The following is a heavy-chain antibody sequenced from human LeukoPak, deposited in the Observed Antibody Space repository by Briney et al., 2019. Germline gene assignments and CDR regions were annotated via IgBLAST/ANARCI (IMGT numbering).Heavy chain of an antibody. D-gene: IGHD3-22*01. CDR3: ARVPQGYYDSSGYYFDY. Sequence: PSQTLSLTCTVSGGSISSGDYYWSWIRQPPGKGLEWIGYIYHSGSTYYNPSLKSRVTISVDTSKNQFSLKLSSVTAADTAVYYCARVPQGYYDSSGYYFDYWGQGTLATVSS. J-gene: IGHJ4*02. V-gene: IGHV4-30-4*01. CDR2: IYHSGST. CDR1: GGSISSGDYY.